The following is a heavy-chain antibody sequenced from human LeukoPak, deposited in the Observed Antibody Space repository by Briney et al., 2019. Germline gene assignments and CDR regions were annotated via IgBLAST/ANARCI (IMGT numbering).Heavy chain of an antibody. V-gene: IGHV3-30-3*02. CDR2: ISYDRSNK. CDR1: GFTFSGYP. D-gene: IGHD1-7*01. Sequence: GGSLRRSGAASGFTFSGYPIHWVRPGPGMGLVGVDVISYDRSNKYYPNSVQGRLTISRDNSKTTLYLQMNNLRTQDTAVYFCEKGGTAHRVGWTHSGQGSLVTVFS. CDR3: EKGGTAHRVGWTH. J-gene: IGHJ4*02.